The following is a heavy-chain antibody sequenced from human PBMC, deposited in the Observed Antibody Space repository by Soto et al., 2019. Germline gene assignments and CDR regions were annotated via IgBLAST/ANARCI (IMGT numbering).Heavy chain of an antibody. J-gene: IGHJ4*02. V-gene: IGHV4-30-2*02. D-gene: IGHD5-18*01. CDR2: IYHSGST. CDR1: GGSISSGGYS. Sequence: PSETLSLTCAVSGGSISSGGYSWSWIRQPPGKGLEWIGYIYHSGSTYYNPSLKSRVTISVDTSKNQFSLKLSSVTAADTAVYYCASISVDTAMDIFDYWGKGTLVTVSS. CDR3: ASISVDTAMDIFDY.